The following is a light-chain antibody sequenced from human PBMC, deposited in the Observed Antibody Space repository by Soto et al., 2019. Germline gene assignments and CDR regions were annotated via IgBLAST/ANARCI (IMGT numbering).Light chain of an antibody. CDR2: DVS. CDR1: QKISVY. J-gene: IGKJ1*01. V-gene: IGKV1-5*01. CDR3: QQYNTFWT. Sequence: DIQLTQSPSSLSAFVGDRVTITCRASQKISVYLNWYQQKPGKAPKLLIYDVSSLESGVPSRFSGSGSGTEFSLTISSLQPDDSATYYCQQYNTFWTFGQGTKVEIK.